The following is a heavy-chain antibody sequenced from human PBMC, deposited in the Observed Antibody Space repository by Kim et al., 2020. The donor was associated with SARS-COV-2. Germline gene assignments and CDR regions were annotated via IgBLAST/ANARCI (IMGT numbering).Heavy chain of an antibody. Sequence: GGSLRLSCAASGFTFSSYAMSWVRQAPGKGLEWVSAISGSGGSTYYADSVKGRFTISRDNSKNTLYLQMNSLRAEDTAVYYCAKGYYGRTVTTKDAFDIWGQGTMVTVSS. V-gene: IGHV3-23*01. J-gene: IGHJ3*02. CDR2: ISGSGGST. CDR1: GFTFSSYA. CDR3: AKGYYGRTVTTKDAFDI. D-gene: IGHD4-17*01.